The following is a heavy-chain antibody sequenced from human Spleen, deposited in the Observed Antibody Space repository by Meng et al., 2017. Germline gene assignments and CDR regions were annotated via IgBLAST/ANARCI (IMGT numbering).Heavy chain of an antibody. D-gene: IGHD6-25*01. V-gene: IGHV1-3*04. CDR2: INTGNGNT. J-gene: IGHJ4*02. CDR3: ARDEDISAAGKLFGDY. CDR1: GYTFTNYA. Sequence: ASVKVSCKASGYTFTNYAMHWVRQAPGQRLEWMGWINTGNGNTEYSQKFQGRVTITMDTSASTAYMELSGLRSDDTAMYYCARDEDISAAGKLFGDYWGQGTLVTVSS.